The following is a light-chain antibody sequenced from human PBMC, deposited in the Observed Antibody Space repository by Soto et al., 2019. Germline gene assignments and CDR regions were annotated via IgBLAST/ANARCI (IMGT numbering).Light chain of an antibody. CDR1: QNILRT. J-gene: IGKJ1*01. CDR3: QQYGSLSWT. Sequence: VMTQSPVTLSVSPGETATLSCKASQNILRTLAWYQQKPGQPPRLLIYGASTRVTGIPARFSGNGSGTEFTLTISSLQSEDFAVYYCQQYGSLSWTFGQGTRVEIK. V-gene: IGKV3D-15*01. CDR2: GAS.